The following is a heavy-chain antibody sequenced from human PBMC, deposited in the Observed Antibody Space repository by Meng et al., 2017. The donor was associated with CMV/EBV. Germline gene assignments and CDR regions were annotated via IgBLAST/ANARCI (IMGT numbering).Heavy chain of an antibody. CDR1: GGSFSGYY. D-gene: IGHD3-10*01. J-gene: IGHJ6*02. V-gene: IGHV4-34*01. CDR2: INHSGST. Sequence: SQTLSLTGAVYGGSFSGYYWSWIRQPPGKGLEWIGEINHSGSTNYNPSLKSRVTISVDTSKNQFSLKLSSVTAADTAVYYCARGRYYGSGRNDYYYYGMDVWGQGTTVTVSS. CDR3: ARGRYYGSGRNDYYYYGMDV.